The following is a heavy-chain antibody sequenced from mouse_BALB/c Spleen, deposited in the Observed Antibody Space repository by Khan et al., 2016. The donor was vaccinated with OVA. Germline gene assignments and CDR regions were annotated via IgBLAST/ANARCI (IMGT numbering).Heavy chain of an antibody. J-gene: IGHJ3*01. CDR3: TRLAYYYDSEGFAY. Sequence: EVELVESGGDLVKPGGSLKLSCAASGFTFSTYGMSWVRQTPDKRLEWVATVRTGGGYTYYPDSVKGRFTISRDNAKNTLYLQMSGLKSEDTAMFYCTRLAYYYDSEGFAYWGQGTLVTVSA. CDR1: GFTFSTYG. D-gene: IGHD1-1*01. CDR2: VRTGGGYT. V-gene: IGHV5-6*01.